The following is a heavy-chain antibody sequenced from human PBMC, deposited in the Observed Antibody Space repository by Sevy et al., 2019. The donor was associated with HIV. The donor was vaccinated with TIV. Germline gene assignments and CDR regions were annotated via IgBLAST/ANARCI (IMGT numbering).Heavy chain of an antibody. J-gene: IGHJ4*02. Sequence: GGSLRLSCAASGFTFSSYGMHWVRQAPGKGLEWVAVIWYDGSHKYYADSVKGRFTISRDNSKNTLYLQMNSLRAEDTAVYYCARAKRSGWSGGFDYWGQGTLVTVSS. V-gene: IGHV3-33*01. CDR2: IWYDGSHK. D-gene: IGHD6-19*01. CDR3: ARAKRSGWSGGFDY. CDR1: GFTFSSYG.